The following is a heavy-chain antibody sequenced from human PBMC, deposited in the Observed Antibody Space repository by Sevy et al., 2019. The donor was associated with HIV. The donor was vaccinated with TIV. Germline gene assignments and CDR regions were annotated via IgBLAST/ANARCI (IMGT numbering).Heavy chain of an antibody. Sequence: ASVKVSCKASGYTFTGYYMHWVRQAPGQGLEWMGWINPNSGGTNYAQKFQGRVTMTRDTSSSTAYMELSSLRSEDTAVYYCARAYCGAHCYRRSPFDYWGQGTLVTVSS. CDR2: INPNSGGT. D-gene: IGHD2-21*02. CDR1: GYTFTGYY. J-gene: IGHJ4*02. V-gene: IGHV1-2*02. CDR3: ARAYCGAHCYRRSPFDY.